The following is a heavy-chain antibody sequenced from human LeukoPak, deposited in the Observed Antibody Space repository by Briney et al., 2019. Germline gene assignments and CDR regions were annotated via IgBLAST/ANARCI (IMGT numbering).Heavy chain of an antibody. CDR2: IYGGGST. CDR3: ARDTHYYGSGSPAFDI. J-gene: IGHJ3*02. CDR1: GFTVSSNY. D-gene: IGHD3-10*01. V-gene: IGHV3-53*01. Sequence: GGSLRLSCAASGFTVSSNYMSWVRQAPGKGLEWVSVIYGGGSTYYADSVKGRFTISRDNSKNTLYLQMNSLRAEDTAVYYCARDTHYYGSGSPAFDIWGQGTMVTVSS.